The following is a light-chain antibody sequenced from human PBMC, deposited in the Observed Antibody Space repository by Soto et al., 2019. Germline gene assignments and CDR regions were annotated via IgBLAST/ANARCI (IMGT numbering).Light chain of an antibody. CDR1: SSNIGAGNA. Sequence: QSVLTQPPSVSGAPGQGVAISCTGSSSNIGAGNAVHWYQQLPGTAPKLLIYADANRPAGVPDRFSGSKSGTSASLTISGLQAEDEADYYCCSYAGTSTHTVFGGGTQLTVL. CDR2: ADA. J-gene: IGLJ7*01. CDR3: CSYAGTSTHTV. V-gene: IGLV1-40*01.